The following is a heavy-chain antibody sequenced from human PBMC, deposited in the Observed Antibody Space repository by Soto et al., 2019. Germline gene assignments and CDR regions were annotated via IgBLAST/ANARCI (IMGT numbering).Heavy chain of an antibody. CDR3: ARAPTASGSYLLPPYYYYYGMDV. J-gene: IGHJ6*02. CDR2: ISAYNGNT. CDR1: GYTFTSYG. Sequence: QVQLVQSGAEVKKPGASVKVSCKASGYTFTSYGISWVRQAPGQGLEWMGWISAYNGNTNYAQKLQGRVTMTTDTSTSTAYMELRSLRSDDTAVYYCARAPTASGSYLLPPYYYYYGMDVWGQGTTVTVSS. V-gene: IGHV1-18*01. D-gene: IGHD3-10*01.